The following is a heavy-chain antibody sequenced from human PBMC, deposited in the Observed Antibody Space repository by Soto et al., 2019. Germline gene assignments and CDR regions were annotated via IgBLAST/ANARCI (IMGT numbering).Heavy chain of an antibody. V-gene: IGHV1-69*01. J-gene: IGHJ6*02. CDR1: GGTFSSYA. Sequence: QVQLVQSGAEVKKPGSSVKVSCKASGGTFSSYAISWVRQAPGQGLEWMGGIIPIFGTANYAQKFQGRVTITADESTRTAYMELSSLRSEDTAVYYCASAEYSSSSGTYYYYGMDVWGQGTTVTVSS. CDR3: ASAEYSSSSGTYYYYGMDV. D-gene: IGHD6-6*01. CDR2: IIPIFGTA.